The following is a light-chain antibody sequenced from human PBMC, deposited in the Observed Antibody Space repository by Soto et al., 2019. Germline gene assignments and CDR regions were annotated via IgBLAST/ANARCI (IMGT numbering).Light chain of an antibody. CDR2: GAF. CDR1: PSVTNY. CDR3: QQRNIWPPVT. J-gene: IGKJ5*01. V-gene: IGKV3-11*01. Sequence: EIFLTQSPATLSLSPVEIATLSCRASPSVTNYLAWYQQKPGQAPRLLIYGAFNRATGIPARFSGSGSGTDFTLTISSLEPEDFAVYYCQQRNIWPPVTFGQGTRLEIK.